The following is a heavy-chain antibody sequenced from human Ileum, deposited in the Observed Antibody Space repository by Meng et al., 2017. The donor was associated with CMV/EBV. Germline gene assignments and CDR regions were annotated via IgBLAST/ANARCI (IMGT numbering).Heavy chain of an antibody. CDR1: GGSFSDYY. D-gene: IGHD4-23*01. V-gene: IGHV4-34*01. CDR2: VHHSGIT. J-gene: IGHJ4*02. Sequence: QGQLPEWGAGLLKPSETLSLTCAVYGGSFSDYYWIWIRQSPGKGLEWIGEVHHSGITNYNPSLKSRVTISVDTSKNQFFLKLTSVTAADTGLYYCATNSEDYWGQGTLVTVSS. CDR3: ATNSEDY.